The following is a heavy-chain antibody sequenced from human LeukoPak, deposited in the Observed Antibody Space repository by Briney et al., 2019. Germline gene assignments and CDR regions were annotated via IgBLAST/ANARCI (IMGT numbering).Heavy chain of an antibody. Sequence: PSETLSLTCAVYGGSFSSYYWSWIRQPPGKGLEWIGEINHSGSTNYNPSLKSRVTISVDTSKNQFSLKLSSVTAADTAVYYCARHHDSSGPNWFDPWGQGTLVTVSS. CDR1: GGSFSSYY. CDR2: INHSGST. D-gene: IGHD3-22*01. V-gene: IGHV4-34*01. CDR3: ARHHDSSGPNWFDP. J-gene: IGHJ5*02.